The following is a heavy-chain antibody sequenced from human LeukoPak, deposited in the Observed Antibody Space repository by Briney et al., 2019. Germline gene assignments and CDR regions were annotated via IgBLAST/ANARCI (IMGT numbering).Heavy chain of an antibody. CDR2: ISGSGGST. CDR1: GFTFSSYA. Sequence: PGGSLRLSCAASGFTFSSYAMSWVRQAPGKGLEWVSAISGSGGSTYYADSVKGRFTISRDNSKNTLYLQMNSLRAEDTAVYYCAKSARRDIAAAGPDAFDIWGQGTMVTVSS. D-gene: IGHD6-13*01. CDR3: AKSARRDIAAAGPDAFDI. V-gene: IGHV3-23*01. J-gene: IGHJ3*02.